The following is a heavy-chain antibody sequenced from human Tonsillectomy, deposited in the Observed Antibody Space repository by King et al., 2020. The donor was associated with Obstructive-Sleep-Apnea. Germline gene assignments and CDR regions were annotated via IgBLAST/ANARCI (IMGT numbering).Heavy chain of an antibody. J-gene: IGHJ4*02. Sequence: QLVQSGGEVKKPGASVKVSCKAFGYSFTSHGINWVRQAPGQGLEWMGWISGYNGNRKDAQKFQGRVIMTTDTSTSTAYMELKSLRSDDTAVYYCARDQGGDDFPSYFDYWGQGTLVTVS. CDR3: ARDQGGDDFPSYFDY. CDR1: GYSFTSHG. CDR2: ISGYNGNR. V-gene: IGHV1-18*04. D-gene: IGHD2-21*02.